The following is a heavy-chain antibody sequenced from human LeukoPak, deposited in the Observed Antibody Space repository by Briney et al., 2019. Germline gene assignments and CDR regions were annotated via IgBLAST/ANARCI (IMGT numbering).Heavy chain of an antibody. CDR2: IYTSGST. D-gene: IGHD3-22*01. Sequence: SSETLSLTCTVSGGSISSYYWSWIRQPAGKGLEWIGRIYTSGSTNYNPSLKSRVTISVDTSKNQFSLKLSSVTAADTAVYYCARLRRYYDSSGYYYGWFDPWGQGTLVTVSS. V-gene: IGHV4-4*07. CDR1: GGSISSYY. CDR3: ARLRRYYDSSGYYYGWFDP. J-gene: IGHJ5*02.